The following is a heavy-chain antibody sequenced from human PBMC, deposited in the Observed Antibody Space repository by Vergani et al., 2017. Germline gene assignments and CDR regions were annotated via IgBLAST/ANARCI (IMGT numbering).Heavy chain of an antibody. CDR3: ASLYYND. Sequence: QVQLVQSGAEVKKPGASVKVSCKVSGYTLTELSMHWVRQAPGKGLEWMGWMNPNSGNTGYAQKFQGRVTMTRNTSISTAYMELSSLRSEDTAVYYCASLYYNDWGQGTLVTVSS. CDR2: MNPNSGNT. J-gene: IGHJ4*02. D-gene: IGHD3-10*01. CDR1: GYTLTELS. V-gene: IGHV1-8*01.